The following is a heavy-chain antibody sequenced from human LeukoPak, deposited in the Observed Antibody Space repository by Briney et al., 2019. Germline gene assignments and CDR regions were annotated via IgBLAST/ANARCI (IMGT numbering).Heavy chain of an antibody. Sequence: PSETLSLTCAVYGGSFSGFYWSWIRQPPGKGLEWIGEINHSGSTNYNPSLKSRVTISVDTSKNQFSLKLSSVTAADTAVYYCARFPLTMVRGVANWFDPWGQGTLVTVSS. V-gene: IGHV4-34*01. J-gene: IGHJ5*02. CDR3: ARFPLTMVRGVANWFDP. CDR1: GGSFSGFY. D-gene: IGHD3-10*01. CDR2: INHSGST.